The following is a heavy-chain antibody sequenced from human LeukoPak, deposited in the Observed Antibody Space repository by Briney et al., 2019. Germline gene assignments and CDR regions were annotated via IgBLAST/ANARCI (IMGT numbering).Heavy chain of an antibody. CDR1: GYSFTSYW. Sequence: GESLKISCKGSGYSFTSYWIGWVRQMPGKGLEWMGIIYPGDSDTRYSPSFQGQVTISADKSISTAYLQWSSLKASDTAMYYCERIRGGSQPYDAFDIWGQGTMVTVSS. J-gene: IGHJ3*02. CDR3: ERIRGGSQPYDAFDI. CDR2: IYPGDSDT. V-gene: IGHV5-51*01. D-gene: IGHD5-12*01.